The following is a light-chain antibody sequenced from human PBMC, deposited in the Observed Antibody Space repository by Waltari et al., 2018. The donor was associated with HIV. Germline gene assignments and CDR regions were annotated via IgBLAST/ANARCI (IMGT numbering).Light chain of an antibody. CDR2: TKN. CDR3: ATWDDNLNGLVR. J-gene: IGLJ2*01. CDR1: HSNTGSNT. V-gene: IGLV1-44*01. Sequence: QSVLTQPPSASGTPGQRVTISCSGSHSNTGSNTVNWYQQLPGTAPKVCIYTKNQRPSGVPDRFSGSKAGTSASLAISGLQSEDEADYYCATWDDNLNGLVRFGGGTKLTVL.